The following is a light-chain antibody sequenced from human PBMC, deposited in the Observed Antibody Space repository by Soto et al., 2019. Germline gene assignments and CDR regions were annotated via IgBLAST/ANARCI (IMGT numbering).Light chain of an antibody. CDR2: GAS. Sequence: EIVLTQSPGTLSLSPGERATLSCRASQRVSSGYLAWFQQKAGLAPRLLIYGASTRASGVPDRFSGGGSGTDFVLTISRLEPEDFAVYYCQQYGRSPFTFGQGTKLQIK. CDR3: QQYGRSPFT. CDR1: QRVSSGY. J-gene: IGKJ2*01. V-gene: IGKV3-20*01.